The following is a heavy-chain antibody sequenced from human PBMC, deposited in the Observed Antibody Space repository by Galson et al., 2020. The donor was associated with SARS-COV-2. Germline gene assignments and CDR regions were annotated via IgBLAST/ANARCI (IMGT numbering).Heavy chain of an antibody. J-gene: IGHJ4*02. CDR3: ARGRWLRGRFDY. Sequence: ETSETLSLTCTVSGGSISSGGYYWSWIRQHPGKGLEWIGYIYYSGSTYYNPSLKSRVTISVDTSKNQLSLKLSSVTAADTAVYYCARGRWLRGRFDYWGQGTLVTVSS. V-gene: IGHV4-31*03. D-gene: IGHD5-12*01. CDR2: IYYSGST. CDR1: GGSISSGGYY.